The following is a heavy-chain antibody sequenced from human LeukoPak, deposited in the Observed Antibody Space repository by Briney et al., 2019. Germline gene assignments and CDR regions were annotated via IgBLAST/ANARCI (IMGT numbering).Heavy chain of an antibody. J-gene: IGHJ5*02. V-gene: IGHV4-61*02. CDR3: ARVRDYGGNWGFDP. CDR2: IYTSGST. Sequence: PSETLSLTCTVSGGSISSGSYYWSWIRQPAGKGLEWIGRIYTSGSTNYNPSLKSRVTISVDTSKNQFSLKLSSVTAADTAVYYCARVRDYGGNWGFDPWGQGTLVTVSS. CDR1: GGSISSGSYY. D-gene: IGHD4-23*01.